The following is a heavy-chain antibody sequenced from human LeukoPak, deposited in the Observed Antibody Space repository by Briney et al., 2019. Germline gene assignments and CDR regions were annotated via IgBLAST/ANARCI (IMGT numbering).Heavy chain of an antibody. Sequence: GGSLRLSCTVSGFTFSNHAMNWVRQSPGKGLEWISGINIRSTGTYYADSVKGRFTISRDDSKNTLYLQMNSLSVEDTAIYYCAKLLGTMWPMWVLDVWGQGTTVTVSS. J-gene: IGHJ6*02. CDR3: AKLLGTMWPMWVLDV. CDR1: GFTFSNHA. CDR2: INIRSTGT. V-gene: IGHV3-23*01. D-gene: IGHD2-8*02.